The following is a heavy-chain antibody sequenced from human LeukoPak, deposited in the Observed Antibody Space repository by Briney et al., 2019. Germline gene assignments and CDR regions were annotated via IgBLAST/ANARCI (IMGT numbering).Heavy chain of an antibody. CDR3: ARDNRYDSSGYDAFDM. CDR2: IYYSGST. J-gene: IGHJ3*02. V-gene: IGHV4-31*03. D-gene: IGHD3-22*01. Sequence: SETLSLTCTVSGGSISSAGYYWSWIRQHPGKCLEWLGYIYYSGSTYYNPSLKSRVTISVDTSKNQFSLKLSSVTAADTAVYYCARDNRYDSSGYDAFDMWGQGTMVTVSS. CDR1: GGSISSAGYY.